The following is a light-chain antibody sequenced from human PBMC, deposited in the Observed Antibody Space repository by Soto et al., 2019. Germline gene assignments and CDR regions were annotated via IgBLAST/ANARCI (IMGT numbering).Light chain of an antibody. CDR1: SSNIGAGYD. CDR3: QSYDNSLSSSI. V-gene: IGLV1-40*01. J-gene: IGLJ2*01. Sequence: QAVVTQPPSVSGAPGQRVTISCTGSSSNIGAGYDVHWYQHLPGTAPKLLIYGNNNRPSGVPDRFSGSKSGTSASLAITGLQAEDEADYFCQSYDNSLSSSIFGGGTKLTVL. CDR2: GNN.